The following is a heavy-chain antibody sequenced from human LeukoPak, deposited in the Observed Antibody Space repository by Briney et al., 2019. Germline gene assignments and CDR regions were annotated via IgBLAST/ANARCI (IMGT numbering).Heavy chain of an antibody. Sequence: ASVKVSCKASGYTFTSYDINWVRQATGQGLEWMGWMNPNSGNTGYAQKFQGRVSMTRNTSLSTAYMELSSLRSEDTAVYYCAKWTDFYDNSYYSDNYYYGLDVWGQGTTVTVSS. D-gene: IGHD3-22*01. CDR2: MNPNSGNT. V-gene: IGHV1-8*02. J-gene: IGHJ6*02. CDR1: GYTFTSYD. CDR3: AKWTDFYDNSYYSDNYYYGLDV.